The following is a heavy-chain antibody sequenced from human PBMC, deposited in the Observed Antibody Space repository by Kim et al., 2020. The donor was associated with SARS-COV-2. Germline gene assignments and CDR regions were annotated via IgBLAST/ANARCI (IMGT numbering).Heavy chain of an antibody. CDR3: ARLKSVALTMIVVVKNWYFDL. D-gene: IGHD3-22*01. CDR1: GGSFSGYY. J-gene: IGHJ2*01. CDR2: INHSGST. V-gene: IGHV4-34*01. Sequence: SETLSLTCAVYGGSFSGYYWSWIRQPPGKGLEWIGEINHSGSTNYNPSLKSRVTISVDTSKNQFSLKLSSVTAADTAVYYCARLKSVALTMIVVVKNWYFDLWGRGTLVTVPS.